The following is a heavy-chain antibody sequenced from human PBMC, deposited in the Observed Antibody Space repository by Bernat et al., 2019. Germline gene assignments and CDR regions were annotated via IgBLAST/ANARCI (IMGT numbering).Heavy chain of an antibody. J-gene: IGHJ5*01. V-gene: IGHV3-23*01. CDR2: IIGSGGRT. Sequence: EVQLLDSGGGLVQPGGSLRLSCAASGFTFSNYAMSWVRQAPGKGLEWVSAIIGSGGRTYYGDSVKGRFTISRDNSKNTLYLQVNSLRVEDTAVYFCAKGGTGYNYAPFDSWGQGTLVTVSS. CDR3: AKGGTGYNYAPFDS. CDR1: GFTFSNYA. D-gene: IGHD5-18*01.